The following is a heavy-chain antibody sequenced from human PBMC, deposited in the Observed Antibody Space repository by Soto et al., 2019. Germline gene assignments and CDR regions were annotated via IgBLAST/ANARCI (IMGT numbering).Heavy chain of an antibody. V-gene: IGHV4-34*01. Sequence: PSETLSLTCAVYGGSFSGYYWSWIRQPPGRGLEWIGEINHSGSANVNPSLKSRVTISVDTSKNQFSLKLSSVTAADTAVYYCARLPYYYDSSGYYGPYYGMDVWGQGTTVTVSS. CDR3: ARLPYYYDSSGYYGPYYGMDV. J-gene: IGHJ6*02. CDR2: INHSGSA. D-gene: IGHD3-22*01. CDR1: GGSFSGYY.